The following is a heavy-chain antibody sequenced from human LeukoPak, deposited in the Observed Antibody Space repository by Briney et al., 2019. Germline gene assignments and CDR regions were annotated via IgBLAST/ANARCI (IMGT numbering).Heavy chain of an antibody. CDR3: ASHTAGHGSGY. J-gene: IGHJ4*01. Sequence: PSETLSLTCTVSGASISSYYWSWIRQPQGKGLEWIGHIYNSGSTRYNPSRKSRVAISVDTSNNQFSLNLNSVTVADTAVYYCASHTAGHGSGYWGHGILVTVSS. CDR1: GASISSYY. D-gene: IGHD5-24*01. CDR2: IYNSGST. V-gene: IGHV4-59*08.